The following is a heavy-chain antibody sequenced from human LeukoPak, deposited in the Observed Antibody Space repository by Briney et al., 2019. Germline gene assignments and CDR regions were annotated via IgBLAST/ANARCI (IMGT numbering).Heavy chain of an antibody. J-gene: IGHJ3*02. CDR3: TRRAAALDAFDI. Sequence: TGGSLRLSCAASGFTFSNYWMSWFRQAPGKGLEWVANIKPDVSEIYYVDSVKGRFTISRDNAKNYLYLQMNSLRAEDTAVYYCTRRAAALDAFDIWGQGTMVTVSS. CDR2: IKPDVSEI. D-gene: IGHD6-13*01. V-gene: IGHV3-7*01. CDR1: GFTFSNYW.